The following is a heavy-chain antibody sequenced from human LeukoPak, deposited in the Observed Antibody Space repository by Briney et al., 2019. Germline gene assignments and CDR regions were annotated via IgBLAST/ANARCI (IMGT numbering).Heavy chain of an antibody. J-gene: IGHJ4*02. CDR1: GGSLSGDNYY. CDR2: ISLSGST. CDR3: AKTGAPMGGY. D-gene: IGHD3-16*01. V-gene: IGHV4-61*01. Sequence: ETLSLTCTPSGGSLSGDNYYWSWIRQPPGKGPQWIAYISLSGSTNYNPSLKSRVTISLDTSKNQFSLRLTSVTAADTAVYYCAKTGAPMGGYWGQGTLVTVSS.